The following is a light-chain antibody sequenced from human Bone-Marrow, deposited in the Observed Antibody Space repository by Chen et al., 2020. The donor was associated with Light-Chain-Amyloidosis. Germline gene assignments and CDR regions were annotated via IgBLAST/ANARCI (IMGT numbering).Light chain of an antibody. CDR1: QSIRASY. CDR3: QHCGHSPKT. V-gene: IGKV3-20*01. Sequence: IVLTQSPGTLSLSPGERATLSCRTSQSIRASYLAWYQHKPGQAPRLLMYDASTRATGIPDRFSGSGSGTDFTLSISRLEPEDFAVYYCQHCGHSPKTFGQGTKVEIK. J-gene: IGKJ1*01. CDR2: DAS.